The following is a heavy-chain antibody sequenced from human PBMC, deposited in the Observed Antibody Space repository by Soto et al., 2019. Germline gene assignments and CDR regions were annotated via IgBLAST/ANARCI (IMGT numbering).Heavy chain of an antibody. CDR1: GGSVSSGSYY. CDR2: IYYSGST. CDR3: ARRKWELYFDY. Sequence: QVQLQESGPGLVKPSETLSLTCTVSGGSVSSGSYYWSWIRQPPGKGPEWIGYIYYSGSTNYNPSLKSRVTISVDTSKNQFSLKLSSVTAADTAVYYCARRKWELYFDYWGQGTLVTVSS. V-gene: IGHV4-61*01. D-gene: IGHD1-26*01. J-gene: IGHJ4*02.